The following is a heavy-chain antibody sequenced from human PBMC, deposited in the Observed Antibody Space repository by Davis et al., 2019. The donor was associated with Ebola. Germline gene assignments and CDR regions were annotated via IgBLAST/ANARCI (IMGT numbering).Heavy chain of an antibody. CDR1: GFTFSSYA. J-gene: IGHJ4*02. CDR3: VRSDQ. V-gene: IGHV3-30-3*01. Sequence: GESLKISCAASGFTFSSYAMHWVRQAPGKGLEWVAVISYDGSNKYYADSVKGRFTISRDNSKNTLYLQMNSLRAEDMAVYYCVRSDQWGQGTLVTVSS. CDR2: ISYDGSNK.